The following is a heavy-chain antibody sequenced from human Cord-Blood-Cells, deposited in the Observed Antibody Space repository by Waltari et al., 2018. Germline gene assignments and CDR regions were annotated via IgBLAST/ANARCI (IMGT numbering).Heavy chain of an antibody. Sequence: EVQLVQSGAEVKKHGESLTIPCKGSGYSFTSYWIGGVRTMPGKGLEWLGISYPGNLCARYGPSFHGHVCISPDKSLRAAYLQWSCLKASDTALYYCARLVDIVATTPFFYYWGQGTLVTVSS. CDR1: GYSFTSYW. V-gene: IGHV5-51*01. J-gene: IGHJ4*02. CDR3: ARLVDIVATTPFFYY. D-gene: IGHD5-12*01. CDR2: SYPGNLCA.